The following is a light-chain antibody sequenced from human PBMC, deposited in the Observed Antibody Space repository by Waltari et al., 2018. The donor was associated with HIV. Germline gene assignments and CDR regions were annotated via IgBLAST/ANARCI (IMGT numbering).Light chain of an antibody. CDR3: SSYTRSSTLGV. CDR1: SSAVGGYNH. CDR2: GVS. V-gene: IGLV2-14*03. Sequence: QSALTQPASVSGSPGQSITIPCTGTSSAVGGYNHVSWYQQHPGTAPKLMIFGVSNRPSGVSNRFSGSKSGNTASLTISGLQAEDEADYYCSSYTRSSTLGVFGTGTKVTVL. J-gene: IGLJ1*01.